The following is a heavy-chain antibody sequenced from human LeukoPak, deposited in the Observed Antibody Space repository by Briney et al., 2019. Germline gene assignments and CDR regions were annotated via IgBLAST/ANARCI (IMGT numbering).Heavy chain of an antibody. Sequence: GESPKISCKGSGYSFPNYWIGWVRQMPGKGLEWIGIVYPATSDTTYSPSFQGQVTISADKSSSTAYLQWSSLKASDTAMYYCARHTAAAGTPAFDYWGQGTLVTVSS. CDR1: GYSFPNYW. V-gene: IGHV5-51*01. CDR3: ARHTAAAGTPAFDY. CDR2: VYPATSDT. J-gene: IGHJ4*02. D-gene: IGHD6-13*01.